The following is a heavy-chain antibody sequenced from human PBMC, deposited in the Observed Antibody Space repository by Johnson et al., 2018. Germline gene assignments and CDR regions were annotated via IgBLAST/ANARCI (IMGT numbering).Heavy chain of an antibody. J-gene: IGHJ5*02. CDR1: GFTFDDYA. CDR2: ISWNSGSI. CDR3: TKGPPDHKYCRSTSCYLINCFDP. V-gene: IGHV3-9*01. D-gene: IGHD2-2*01. Sequence: VQLVESGGGLLQPGGSXRLSCAASGFTFDDYAMHWVRQPPGKGLEWVPGISWNSGSIGYGESVKGRFTISRDNAKKSLSLQMNSLKAEDTALYYCTKGPPDHKYCRSTSCYLINCFDPWGQGTLVTVSS.